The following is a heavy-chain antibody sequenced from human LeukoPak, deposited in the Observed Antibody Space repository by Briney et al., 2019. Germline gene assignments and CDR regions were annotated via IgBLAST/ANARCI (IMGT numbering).Heavy chain of an antibody. D-gene: IGHD6-19*01. CDR1: GFTFSSYS. J-gene: IGHJ4*02. Sequence: GGSLRLSCAASGFTFSSYSMNWVRQAPGKGLEWVSSISSSSSYIYYADSVKGRFTTSRDNAKNSLYLQMNSLRAEDTAVYYCARMNSSGWYFDYWGQGTLVTVSS. CDR3: ARMNSSGWYFDY. V-gene: IGHV3-21*01. CDR2: ISSSSSYI.